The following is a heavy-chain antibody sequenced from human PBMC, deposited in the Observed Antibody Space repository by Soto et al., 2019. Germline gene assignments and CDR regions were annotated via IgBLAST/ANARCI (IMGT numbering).Heavy chain of an antibody. V-gene: IGHV3-30-3*01. CDR3: AREVYGAGSFHYYDYGMDG. J-gene: IGHJ6*02. CDR2: ISYDGSNK. Sequence: QVQLVESGGGVVQPGRSLRLSCAASGFTFSSYAMHWVRQAPGKGLEWVAVISYDGSNKYYADSVKGRFTISRDNSKNTLYLQMISLRAEDTAVYYCAREVYGAGSFHYYDYGMDGWGQGTTVTVSS. CDR1: GFTFSSYA. D-gene: IGHD3-10*01.